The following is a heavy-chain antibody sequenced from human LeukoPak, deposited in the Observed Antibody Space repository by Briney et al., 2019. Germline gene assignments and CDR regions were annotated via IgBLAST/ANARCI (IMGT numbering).Heavy chain of an antibody. Sequence: NAGGSLRLSCAASGFSFSAYSMHWVRQTPGKGLEWVSAIGIGTSQIWYAGSVKGPFTISRDNAKNSVYLEMTSLRADDTAVYYCARGSAYCYANCYGTKYWGQETLVTVSS. V-gene: IGHV3-21*01. J-gene: IGHJ4*02. D-gene: IGHD2-21*02. CDR1: GFSFSAYS. CDR2: IGIGTSQI. CDR3: ARGSAYCYANCYGTKY.